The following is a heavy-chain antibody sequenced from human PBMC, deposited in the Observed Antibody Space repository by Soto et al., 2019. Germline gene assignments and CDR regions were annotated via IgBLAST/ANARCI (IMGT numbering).Heavy chain of an antibody. J-gene: IGHJ6*02. CDR1: GFTFSSYS. CDR2: ISSSSSYI. D-gene: IGHD1-1*01. Sequence: ESGGGLVKPGGSLRLSCAASGFTFSSYSMNWVRQAPGKGLEWVSSISSSSSYIYYADSVKGRFTISRDNAKNSLYLQMNSLRAEDTAVYYCARELERRVGGMDVWGQGTTVTVSS. CDR3: ARELERRVGGMDV. V-gene: IGHV3-21*01.